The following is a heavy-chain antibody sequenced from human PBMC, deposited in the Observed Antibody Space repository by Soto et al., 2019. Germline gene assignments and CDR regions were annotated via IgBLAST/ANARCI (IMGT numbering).Heavy chain of an antibody. J-gene: IGHJ5*02. CDR2: TYYRSKWYN. V-gene: IGHV6-1*01. Sequence: SQTLSLTCAISGDSVSSNSAAWNLIRQSPSRGLEWLGRTYYRSKWYNDYVVSVKSRTTINPDTSKNQFSLQLNSVTPEDTAVYYCARGGIAVAGKNWFDPWGQGTLVTVSS. CDR1: GDSVSSNSAA. CDR3: ARGGIAVAGKNWFDP. D-gene: IGHD6-19*01.